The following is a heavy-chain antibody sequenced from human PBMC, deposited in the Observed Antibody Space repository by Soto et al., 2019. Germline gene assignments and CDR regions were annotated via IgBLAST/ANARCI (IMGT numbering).Heavy chain of an antibody. J-gene: IGHJ4*02. CDR2: ISAYNGNT. D-gene: IGHD3-3*01. Sequence: ASVKVSCKASGYTFTSYGISWVRQAPGQGLEGMGWISAYNGNTNYAQKLQGRVTMTTDTSTSTAYMELRSLRSYDTAVYYCARVMHATIYDFSSGYPIDYWGQGTLVTVSS. CDR1: GYTFTSYG. CDR3: ARVMHATIYDFSSGYPIDY. V-gene: IGHV1-18*01.